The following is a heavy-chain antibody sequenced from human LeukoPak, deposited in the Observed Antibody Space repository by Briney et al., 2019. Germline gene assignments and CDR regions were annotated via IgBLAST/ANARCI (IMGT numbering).Heavy chain of an antibody. CDR3: AEDLYGDYDFDC. Sequence: PGGSLRLSCAASGFTFNNYAMNWVRQAPGKGLEWVSVIASSGSTCYADSVKGGFTISRDNSKNTLYLQMNSLRAEDTAIYYCAEDLYGDYDFDCWGRGTLVTVSS. J-gene: IGHJ4*02. CDR2: IASSGST. V-gene: IGHV3-23*01. D-gene: IGHD4-17*01. CDR1: GFTFNNYA.